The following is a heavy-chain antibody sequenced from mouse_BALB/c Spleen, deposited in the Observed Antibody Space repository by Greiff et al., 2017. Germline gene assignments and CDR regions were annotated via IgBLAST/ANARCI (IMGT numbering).Heavy chain of an antibody. CDR2: IDPANGNT. CDR3: ATQFPHYCALDY. Sequence: EVKLVESGAELVKPGHSVKLSCTASGFNIKDTYMHWVMQRPEQGLEWIGRIDPANGNTKYDPKFQGKATITADTSSNTAYLQLSSLTSEDTAVYYCATQFPHYCALDYWGQGTTVTVSS. V-gene: IGHV14-3*02. CDR1: GFNIKDTY. J-gene: IGHJ4*01.